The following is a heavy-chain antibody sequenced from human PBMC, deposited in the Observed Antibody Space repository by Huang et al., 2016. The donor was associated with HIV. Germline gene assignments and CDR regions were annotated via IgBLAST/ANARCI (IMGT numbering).Heavy chain of an antibody. D-gene: IGHD6-13*01. CDR3: VKERGSSRARSSFDF. J-gene: IGHJ3*01. V-gene: IGHV3-30*02. CDR1: GFPFSAYG. CDR2: IRYDGNND. Sequence: QVRLVESGGGVVQPGASLKPSCSASGFPFSAYGRDWVRQAPGKGLEWVAFIRYDGNNDYLIGSVKGLFTISRDNSNNTLYLRMNSLRPEDKAVYYCVKERGSSRARSSFDFWGQGTTVSVSS.